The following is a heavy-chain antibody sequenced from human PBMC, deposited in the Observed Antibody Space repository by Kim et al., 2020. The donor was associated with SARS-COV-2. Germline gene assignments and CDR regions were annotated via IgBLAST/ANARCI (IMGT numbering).Heavy chain of an antibody. CDR3: ARDWSTVVTAFDF. Sequence: GGSLRLSCAASGFMFSSYRMNWVRQAPGKGLEWISYISGSSTDISYADSVKGRFTISRDNAKNSLYLQMNGLRDEDTAVYYCARDWSTVVTAFDFWGQGTLVTVSS. D-gene: IGHD2-21*02. CDR1: GFMFSSYR. V-gene: IGHV3-48*02. J-gene: IGHJ4*02. CDR2: ISGSSTDI.